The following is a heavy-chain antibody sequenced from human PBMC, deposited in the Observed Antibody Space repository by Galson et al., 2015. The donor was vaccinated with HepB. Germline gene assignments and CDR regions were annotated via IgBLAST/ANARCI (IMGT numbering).Heavy chain of an antibody. Sequence: SLRLSCAASGFTFSSYAMHWVRQAPGKGLEWVAVISYDGSNKYYADSVKGRFTISRDNSKNTLYLQMNSLRAEDTAVYYCARSNEEALLRYFDWLQGEQYYYSGMDVWGQGTTVTVSS. D-gene: IGHD3-9*01. J-gene: IGHJ6*02. CDR2: ISYDGSNK. V-gene: IGHV3-30-3*01. CDR3: ARSNEEALLRYFDWLQGEQYYYSGMDV. CDR1: GFTFSSYA.